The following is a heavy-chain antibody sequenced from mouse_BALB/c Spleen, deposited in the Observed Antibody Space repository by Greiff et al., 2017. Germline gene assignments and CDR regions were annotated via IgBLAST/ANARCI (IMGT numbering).Heavy chain of an antibody. V-gene: IGHV14-1*02. D-gene: IGHD2-2*01. J-gene: IGHJ2*01. CDR1: GFNIKDYY. Sequence: VQLKESGAELVRPGALVKLSCKASGFNIKDYYMHWVKQRPEQGLEWIGWIDPENGNTIYDPKFQGKASITADTSSNTAYLQLSSLTSEDTAVYYCARSGYDVDFDYWGQGTTLTVSS. CDR3: ARSGYDVDFDY. CDR2: IDPENGNT.